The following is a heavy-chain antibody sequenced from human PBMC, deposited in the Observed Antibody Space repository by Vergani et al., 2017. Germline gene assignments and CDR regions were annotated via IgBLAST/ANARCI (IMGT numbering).Heavy chain of an antibody. V-gene: IGHV4-34*01. J-gene: IGHJ4*02. CDR3: ARVRYDYVWGSYRSPSYFDY. Sequence: QVQLRQWGAGLLKPSETLSLTCAVYGGSFSGYYWSWIRQPPGKGLEWIGEINHSGSTNYNPSLKSRVTISVDTSKNQFSLKLSSVTAADTSVYYCARVRYDYVWGSYRSPSYFDYWGQGTLVTVSS. D-gene: IGHD3-16*02. CDR1: GGSFSGYY. CDR2: INHSGST.